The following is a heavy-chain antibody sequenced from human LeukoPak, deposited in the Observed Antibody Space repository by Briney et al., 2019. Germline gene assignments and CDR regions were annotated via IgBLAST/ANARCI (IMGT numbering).Heavy chain of an antibody. J-gene: IGHJ4*02. Sequence: GASVKVSCKASGYTFTGYYMHWARQAPGQGLEWMGWINPNSGGTNYAQKFQGRVTMTRDTSISTAYMELSRLRSDDTAVYYCAREICSGGSCYENYWGQGTLVTVSS. D-gene: IGHD2-15*01. CDR3: AREICSGGSCYENY. V-gene: IGHV1-2*02. CDR2: INPNSGGT. CDR1: GYTFTGYY.